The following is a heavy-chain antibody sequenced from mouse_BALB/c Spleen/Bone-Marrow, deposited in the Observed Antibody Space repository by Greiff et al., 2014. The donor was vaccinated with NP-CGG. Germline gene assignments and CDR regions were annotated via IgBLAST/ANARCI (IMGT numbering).Heavy chain of an antibody. CDR2: ISNGGGST. Sequence: EVKLQESGGGLVQPGGSLKLSCAASGFTFSSYTMSWVRQTPEKRLEWVAYISNGGGSTYYPDTVKGRFTISRDNAKNTLYLQMSSLKSEDTAMHYCARHYYGSSYFDYWGQGTTPTVSS. CDR3: ARHYYGSSYFDY. V-gene: IGHV5-12-2*01. CDR1: GFTFSSYT. D-gene: IGHD1-1*01. J-gene: IGHJ2*01.